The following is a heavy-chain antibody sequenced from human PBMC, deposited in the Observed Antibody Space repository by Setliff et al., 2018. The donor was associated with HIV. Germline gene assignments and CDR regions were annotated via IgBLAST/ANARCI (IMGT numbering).Heavy chain of an antibody. J-gene: IGHJ6*02. CDR2: ISWDGGST. D-gene: IGHD6-19*01. V-gene: IGHV3-43D*03. CDR3: AKDTYTNGWHTSNFYHYGLEV. Sequence: GGSLRLSCAASGFTFDDYAMHWVRQAPGKGLEWVSLISWDGGSTYYADSVKGRFTISRDNSKNSLYLQMNSLRAEDTALYYCAKDTYTNGWHTSNFYHYGLEVWGQGTTVTVSS. CDR1: GFTFDDYA.